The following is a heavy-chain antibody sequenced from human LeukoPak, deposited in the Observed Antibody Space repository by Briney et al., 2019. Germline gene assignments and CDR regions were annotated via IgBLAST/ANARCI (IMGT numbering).Heavy chain of an antibody. J-gene: IGHJ4*02. D-gene: IGHD6-13*01. V-gene: IGHV3-21*01. CDR2: ISSSSSYI. CDR3: ARVSLEIAHEGDY. CDR1: GFTFSSYS. Sequence: GGSLRLSCAASGFTFSSYSMNWVRQAPGKGLEWVSSISSSSSYIYYADSVKGRFTISRDNAKNSLYLQMNSLRAEDTAVYYCARVSLEIAHEGDYWGQGTLVTVSS.